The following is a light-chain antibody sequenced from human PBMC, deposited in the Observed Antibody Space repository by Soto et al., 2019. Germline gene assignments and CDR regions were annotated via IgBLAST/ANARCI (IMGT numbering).Light chain of an antibody. Sequence: KSVALGALRVTVKDRVIITCRASQSTSNHLNWYQQKPGKAPKLLIFAASSLQSGVPSRFSGSRSGPDFTLTISSLRPEYWATYYCQQSNSSPPTLGQGTKVDI. V-gene: IGKV1-39*01. J-gene: IGKJ1*01. CDR1: QSTSNH. CDR2: AAS. CDR3: QQSNSSPPT.